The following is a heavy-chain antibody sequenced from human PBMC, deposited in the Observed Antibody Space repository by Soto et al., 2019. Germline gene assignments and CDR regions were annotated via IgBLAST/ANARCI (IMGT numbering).Heavy chain of an antibody. V-gene: IGHV4-38-2*01. CDR2: IFHGGNT. J-gene: IGHJ3*01. CDR3: ARARWYDAFDV. CDR1: GFFISSGNY. Sequence: SETLSLTXAVSGFFISSGNYWGWIRKPPGKGLEWIGSIFHGGNTYYNPSLKSRVTISVDMSKNQFSLKLNSVTAADTAVYYCARARWYDAFDVWGQGTVVTVSS. D-gene: IGHD2-15*01.